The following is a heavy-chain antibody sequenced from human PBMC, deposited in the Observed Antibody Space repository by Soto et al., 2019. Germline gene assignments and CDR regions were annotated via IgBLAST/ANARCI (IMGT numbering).Heavy chain of an antibody. CDR2: ISYSGTT. D-gene: IGHD6-25*01. J-gene: IGHJ4*02. V-gene: IGHV4-39*01. Sequence: PSETLSLTCTVSGGSISGNYIYWGWIRQPPGKGLEWIASISYSGTTNSNPSLKSRVTLSVDTSKNQFSLRLTSVTALDTAVYYCARLGGVPSGSPGVDYWGQGILVTVSS. CDR1: GGSISGNYIY. CDR3: ARLGGVPSGSPGVDY.